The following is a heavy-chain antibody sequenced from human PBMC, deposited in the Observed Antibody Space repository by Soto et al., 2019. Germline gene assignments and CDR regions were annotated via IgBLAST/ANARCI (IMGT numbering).Heavy chain of an antibody. CDR2: ISYDGSNK. Sequence: GGSLRLSCAASGFTFSSYAMHWVRQAPGKGLEWVAVISYDGSNKYYADSVKGRFTISRDNSKNTLYLQMNSLRAEDTAVYYCARDLRDRYSSSWNFDYWGQGTLVTVSS. D-gene: IGHD6-13*01. CDR1: GFTFSSYA. J-gene: IGHJ4*02. V-gene: IGHV3-30*04. CDR3: ARDLRDRYSSSWNFDY.